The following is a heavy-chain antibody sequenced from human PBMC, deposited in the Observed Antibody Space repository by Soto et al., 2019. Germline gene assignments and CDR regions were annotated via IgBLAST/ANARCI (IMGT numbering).Heavy chain of an antibody. J-gene: IGHJ6*03. Sequence: TGGSLRLSCAASGFTFSSYSMNWVRQAPGKGLEWVSYISSSSSTIYYADSAKGRFTISRDNAKNSLYLQMNSLRAEDTAVYYCAREGSTSRHPHYMDVWGKGTTVTVSS. CDR2: ISSSSSTI. CDR3: AREGSTSRHPHYMDV. V-gene: IGHV3-48*01. CDR1: GFTFSSYS. D-gene: IGHD2-2*01.